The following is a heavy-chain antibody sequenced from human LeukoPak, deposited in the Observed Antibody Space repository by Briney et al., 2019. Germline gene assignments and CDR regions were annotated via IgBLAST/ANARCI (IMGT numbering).Heavy chain of an antibody. Sequence: GGSLRLSCAASGFTFSSYGMHWVCQAPGKGLEWVAFIRYDGSNKYYADSVKGRFTISRDNSKNTLYLQMNSLRAEDTAVYYCAKDPGIAVAGFDYWGQGTLVTVSS. D-gene: IGHD6-19*01. V-gene: IGHV3-30*02. CDR1: GFTFSSYG. J-gene: IGHJ4*02. CDR3: AKDPGIAVAGFDY. CDR2: IRYDGSNK.